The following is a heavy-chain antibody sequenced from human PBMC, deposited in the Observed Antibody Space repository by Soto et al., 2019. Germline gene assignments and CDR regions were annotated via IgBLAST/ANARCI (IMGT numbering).Heavy chain of an antibody. D-gene: IGHD2-2*03. CDR2: IYYSGST. CDR1: GGSISSSSYY. J-gene: IGHJ5*02. V-gene: IGHV4-39*01. CDR3: ARRLGIVVVPAAMAWFDP. Sequence: SETLSLTCTVSGGSISSSSYYWGWIRQPPGKGLEWIGSIYYSGSTYYNPSLKSRVTISVDTSKNQFSLKLSSVTAADTAVYYCARRLGIVVVPAAMAWFDPWGQGTLVTVSS.